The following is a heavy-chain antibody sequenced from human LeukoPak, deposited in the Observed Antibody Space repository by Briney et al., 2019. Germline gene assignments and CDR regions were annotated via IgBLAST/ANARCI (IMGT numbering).Heavy chain of an antibody. CDR2: IWYDGSNK. CDR1: GFTFSSYG. Sequence: PGGSLRLSCAASGFTFSSYGMHWVRQAPGKGLEWVAVIWYDGSNKYYADSVKGRFTISRDNSKNTLYLQMNSLRAEDTAVYYCVRDANWGFDAFDIWGQGTMVTVSS. J-gene: IGHJ3*02. V-gene: IGHV3-33*01. CDR3: VRDANWGFDAFDI. D-gene: IGHD7-27*01.